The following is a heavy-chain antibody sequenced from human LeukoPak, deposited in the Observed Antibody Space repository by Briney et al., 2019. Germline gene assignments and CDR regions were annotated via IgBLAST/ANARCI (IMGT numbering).Heavy chain of an antibody. CDR1: GFTFSSYS. V-gene: IGHV3-21*01. Sequence: GGSLRLSCAVSGFTFSSYSMSWVRQAPGKGLEWVSPISSSGTYKYYADSVKGRFTISRDNAKNSLYLQMNSLRAEDTAVYYCARNAYGAQTPSDVWGQGTTVTVSS. CDR3: ARNAYGAQTPSDV. D-gene: IGHD4-17*01. CDR2: ISSSGTYK. J-gene: IGHJ6*02.